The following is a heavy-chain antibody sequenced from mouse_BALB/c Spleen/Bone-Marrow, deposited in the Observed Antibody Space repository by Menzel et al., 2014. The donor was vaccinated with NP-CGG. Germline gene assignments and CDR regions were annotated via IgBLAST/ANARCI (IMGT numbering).Heavy chain of an antibody. CDR2: SRNKAKHYTT. CDR1: GFTFSDFY. J-gene: IGHJ3*01. CDR3: ARDVGYGNYFVY. V-gene: IGHV7-1*02. Sequence: DVHLVESGGGLVQPGDSLRLSCATSGFTFSDFYMEWVRQPPGKRLEWIAASRNKAKHYTTEYCASVKGRFIVSRDTSQSILYLQMKALRAEDTAIYYCARDVGYGNYFVYWGQGTLVTVPA. D-gene: IGHD2-10*02.